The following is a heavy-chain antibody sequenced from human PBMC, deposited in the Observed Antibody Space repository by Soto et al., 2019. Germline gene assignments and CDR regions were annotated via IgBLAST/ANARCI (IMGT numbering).Heavy chain of an antibody. CDR1: GFTFTNYA. J-gene: IGHJ5*02. CDR3: AKMYRGYSGYIQS. Sequence: PGGSLSLSCATSGFTFTNYAMTWGRQGPGKGLEWVSSISGSGVSTYFADSVKGRVTISRENSKNTLFLHMNSLRAEDTAVYYCAKMYRGYSGYIQSWGQGTLVTVSS. D-gene: IGHD5-12*01. CDR2: ISGSGVST. V-gene: IGHV3-23*01.